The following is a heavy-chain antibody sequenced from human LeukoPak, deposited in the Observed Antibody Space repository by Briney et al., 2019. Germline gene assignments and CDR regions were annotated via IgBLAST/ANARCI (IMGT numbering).Heavy chain of an antibody. J-gene: IGHJ4*02. V-gene: IGHV3-7*01. CDR1: GLPFSRYW. D-gene: IGHD3-10*01. CDR2: TRQDGNER. CDR3: ATLRLGSYSFDY. Sequence: GSLRLSCAASGLPFSRYWMSWLRQVPGKGLEWVANTRQDGNERNYVDSVKGRFTISRDNAKNSLYLQMNNLRGEDTAMYYCATLRLGSYSFDYWGQGTPVTVSS.